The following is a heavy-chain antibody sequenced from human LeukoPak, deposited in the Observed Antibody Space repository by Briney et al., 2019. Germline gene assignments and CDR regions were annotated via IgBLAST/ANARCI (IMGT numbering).Heavy chain of an antibody. D-gene: IGHD3-22*01. CDR3: TEDYYDSSGLSFFDI. CDR2: IRYDGSNK. J-gene: IGHJ3*02. CDR1: GFTFSSYG. Sequence: GGSLRLSCAASGFTFSSYGIHWVRQAPGKGLEWVAFIRYDGSNKYYADSVKGRFTISRDNSKSTVYLYMNSLKTEDTAVYYCTEDYYDSSGLSFFDIWGQGTMVTVSS. V-gene: IGHV3-30*02.